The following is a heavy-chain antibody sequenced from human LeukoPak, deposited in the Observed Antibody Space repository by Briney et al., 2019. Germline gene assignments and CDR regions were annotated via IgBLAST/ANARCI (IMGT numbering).Heavy chain of an antibody. J-gene: IGHJ4*02. CDR2: IKSKIDGGTT. V-gene: IGHV3-15*01. Sequence: GGSLRLSCAAAVVSITNARMGSLRQAPGKGLEWVGLIKSKIDGGTTDFAAPVKGRFTIATDDSKHTLYLQMNSLKSEDTAVYSCTPVYRHSDFNYWGRGTLVTVSS. D-gene: IGHD2-2*02. CDR1: VVSITNAR. CDR3: TPVYRHSDFNY.